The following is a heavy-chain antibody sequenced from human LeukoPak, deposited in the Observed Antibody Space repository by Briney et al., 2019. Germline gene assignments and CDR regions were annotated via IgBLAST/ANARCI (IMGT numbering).Heavy chain of an antibody. CDR2: ISYDGSNK. Sequence: PGRSLRLSCAASGFTFSSYAMHWVRQAPGKGLKWVAVISYDGSNKYYADSVKGRFTISRDNSKNTLYLQMNSLRAEDTAVYYCARDGPERRAVYYFDYWGQGTLVSVSS. CDR3: ARDGPERRAVYYFDY. V-gene: IGHV3-30-3*01. D-gene: IGHD1-1*01. J-gene: IGHJ4*02. CDR1: GFTFSSYA.